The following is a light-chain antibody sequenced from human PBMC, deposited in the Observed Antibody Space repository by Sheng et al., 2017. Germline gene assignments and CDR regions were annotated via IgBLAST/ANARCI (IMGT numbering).Light chain of an antibody. CDR1: SSNIGNNF. Sequence: QSVLTQQPSASGTPGQRVTISCSGSSSNIGNNFVYWYQQFPGTAPKLLIYRNNQRSSGVPDRFSGSKSGTSASLAISGLRSEDEADYYCAVWDDSLSGRFGGGTRLTVL. CDR2: RNN. V-gene: IGLV1-47*01. J-gene: IGLJ2*01. CDR3: AVWDDSLSGR.